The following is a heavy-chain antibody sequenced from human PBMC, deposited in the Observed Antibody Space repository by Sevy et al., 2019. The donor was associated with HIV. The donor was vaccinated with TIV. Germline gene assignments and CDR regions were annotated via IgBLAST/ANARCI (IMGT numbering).Heavy chain of an antibody. J-gene: IGHJ4*02. CDR1: GESVSSSY. V-gene: IGHV4-34*01. Sequence: SETLSLTCAVYGESVSSSYWTWIRQPPGGGLDWVGEVDHSGGTSYNPSLKSRATVSLDTSKSQFSLKLTSVTAADTSVYFCARGRSPKLLPLLYSGYDHMTAHFFDYWGQGALVTVSS. CDR2: VDHSGGT. D-gene: IGHD5-12*01. CDR3: ARGRSPKLLPLLYSGYDHMTAHFFDY.